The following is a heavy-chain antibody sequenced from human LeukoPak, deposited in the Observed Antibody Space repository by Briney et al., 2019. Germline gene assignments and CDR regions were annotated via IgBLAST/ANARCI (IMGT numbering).Heavy chain of an antibody. CDR2: IYHSGST. D-gene: IGHD6-13*01. V-gene: IGHV4-38-2*01. Sequence: SETLSLTCAVSGYSISSGYYWGWIRPPPGKGLEWIGSIYHSGSTYYNPSLKSRVTISVDTSKNQFSLKLSSVTAADTAVYYCARSVESSSWARRDFDYWGQGTLVTVSS. CDR1: GYSISSGYY. CDR3: ARSVESSSWARRDFDY. J-gene: IGHJ4*02.